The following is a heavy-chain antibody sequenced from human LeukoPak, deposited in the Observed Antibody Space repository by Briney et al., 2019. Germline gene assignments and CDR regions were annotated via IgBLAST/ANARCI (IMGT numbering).Heavy chain of an antibody. Sequence: PGGSLRLSCAASGFTFSSYAMSWVRQAPGKGLEWVSAISGSGGSTYYADSVKGRFTISRDNSKNTLYLQMNSLRAEDTAVYYCAKGGFAIFGVVTRSHYWGQGTLVTVSS. CDR3: AKGGFAIFGVVTRSHY. CDR1: GFTFSSYA. J-gene: IGHJ4*02. D-gene: IGHD3-3*02. CDR2: ISGSGGST. V-gene: IGHV3-23*01.